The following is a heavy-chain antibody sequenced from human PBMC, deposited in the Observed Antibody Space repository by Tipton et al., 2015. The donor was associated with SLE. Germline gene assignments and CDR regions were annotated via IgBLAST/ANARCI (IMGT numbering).Heavy chain of an antibody. CDR2: IKQDGSEK. CDR1: GITFSSYW. D-gene: IGHD3-10*01. V-gene: IGHV3-7*03. J-gene: IGHJ3*02. CDR3: ARRNSESGAFDM. Sequence: SLRLSCAASGITFSSYWMSWVRQAPGKGLEWVANIKQDGSEKYYVDSVKGRFTISRDNAKNSLYLQMNSLRAEDTAVYYCARRNSESGAFDMWGQGTLVTVSS.